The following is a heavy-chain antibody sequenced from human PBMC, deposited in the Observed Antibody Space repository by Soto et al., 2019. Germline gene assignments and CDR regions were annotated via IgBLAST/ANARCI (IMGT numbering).Heavy chain of an antibody. CDR3: ARLSPLLAQPGWFDS. Sequence: EVQLVQSGAEVKKAGESLKISCKGSGYTFTSDWIGWVRQMPGQGLEWMAIIYPGSSDTQYSPSFQGPVTISADRSISTAYLQWSSLKASDTATYYCARLSPLLAQPGWFDSWGQGTLVTVSS. CDR2: IYPGSSDT. J-gene: IGHJ5*01. V-gene: IGHV5-51*01. D-gene: IGHD2-2*01. CDR1: GYTFTSDW.